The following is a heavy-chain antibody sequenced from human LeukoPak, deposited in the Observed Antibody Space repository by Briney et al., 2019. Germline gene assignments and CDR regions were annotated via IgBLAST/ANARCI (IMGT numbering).Heavy chain of an antibody. CDR2: ISYSGRTI. Sequence: GGSLRLFCGASGFIFSTYEMNWVRQAPGKGLEWVSYISYSGRTIYYADSVKGRFTISRDNAKNSLYLQMNSLRVEDTAVYYCARDGRWINYYDGSAPLRGQGTLVTVSS. D-gene: IGHD3-22*01. J-gene: IGHJ4*02. CDR3: ARDGRWINYYDGSAPL. V-gene: IGHV3-48*03. CDR1: GFIFSTYE.